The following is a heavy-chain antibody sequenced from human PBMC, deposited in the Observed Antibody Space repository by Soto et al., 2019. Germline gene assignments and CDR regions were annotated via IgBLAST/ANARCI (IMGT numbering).Heavy chain of an antibody. CDR2: IFYSGNT. CDR1: GGSISGTGYY. CDR3: MSHHFTTSCCDY. D-gene: IGHD3-22*01. Sequence: SETLSLTCTVSGGSISGTGYYWGWIRQPPGKGLEWIGSIFYSGNTYYNPALKSRVTISVDRSKNQFSLMLSSVTAADTAVYYCMSHHFTTSCCDYWGQGPLVTVSS. V-gene: IGHV4-39*01. J-gene: IGHJ4*02.